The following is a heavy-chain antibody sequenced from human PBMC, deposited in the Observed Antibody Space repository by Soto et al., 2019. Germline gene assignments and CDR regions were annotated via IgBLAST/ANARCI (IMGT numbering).Heavy chain of an antibody. Sequence: GSLRLSCAASGCTFSIYSMNWVRQAPGKGLEWVSSISSSSSYIYYAGSVKGRFTTPRDNAKNSLYLQMNSLRAEDTAVYYCARGIVVGPAADNYYYYGMDVWGQGTTVTVSS. V-gene: IGHV3-21*01. D-gene: IGHD2-2*01. CDR2: ISSSSSYI. CDR1: GCTFSIYS. CDR3: ARGIVVGPAADNYYYYGMDV. J-gene: IGHJ6*02.